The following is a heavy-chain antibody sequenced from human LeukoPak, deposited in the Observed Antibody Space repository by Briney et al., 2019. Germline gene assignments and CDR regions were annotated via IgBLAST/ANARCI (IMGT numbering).Heavy chain of an antibody. CDR1: GDSISSGGYY. V-gene: IGHV4-31*03. J-gene: IGHJ5*02. Sequence: SETLSLTCSVSGDSISSGGYYWPWIRQHPEKGLAWIGYIYSTGTTYYNPSLTSRLTMSLDTSKNQFSLKVTSVTAADTAVYFCARDRPDTTSPTTVGRFDPWGQGTLVTVSS. CDR3: ARDRPDTTSPTTVGRFDP. D-gene: IGHD1-26*01. CDR2: IYSTGTT.